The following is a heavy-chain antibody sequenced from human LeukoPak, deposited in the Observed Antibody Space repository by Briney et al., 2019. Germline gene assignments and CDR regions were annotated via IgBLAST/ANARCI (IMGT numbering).Heavy chain of an antibody. D-gene: IGHD6-13*01. J-gene: IGHJ6*03. CDR3: AKTAAVKTYYYYYMDV. V-gene: IGHV3-30*02. CDR2: IRYDGSNK. Sequence: GGSLRLSCAASGFTFSSYGMHWVRQAPGKGLEWVAFIRYDGSNKYYADSVKGRFTISRDNSKNTLYLQMNSLRAEDTAVYYCAKTAAVKTYYYYYMDVWGKGTTVTVSS. CDR1: GFTFSSYG.